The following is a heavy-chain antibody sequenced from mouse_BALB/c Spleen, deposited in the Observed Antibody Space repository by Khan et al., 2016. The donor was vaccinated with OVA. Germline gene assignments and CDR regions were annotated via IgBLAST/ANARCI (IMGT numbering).Heavy chain of an antibody. Sequence: VQLQQSGPELVRPGASVKVSCKASGYSFTDYNMFWVKQSHGKSLEWIGYIDPYNGGTSYNQKFKGKATLTVDKSSSTAFMHLSSLTSEDSAVFYCARTDYYGSSYYFDYWGQGTTLTVSS. CDR3: ARTDYYGSSYYFDY. J-gene: IGHJ2*01. CDR1: GYSFTDYN. D-gene: IGHD1-1*01. CDR2: IDPYNGGT. V-gene: IGHV1S135*01.